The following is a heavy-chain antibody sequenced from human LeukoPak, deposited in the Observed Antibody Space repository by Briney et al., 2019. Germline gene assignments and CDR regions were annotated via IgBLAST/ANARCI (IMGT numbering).Heavy chain of an antibody. V-gene: IGHV4-34*01. CDR3: ARRSRWFYGDYYFDY. D-gene: IGHD4-17*01. CDR1: GGSFSGYY. Sequence: SETLSLTCAVYGGSFSGYYWSWIRQPPGKGLEWIGEINHSGSTNYNPSLKSRVTISVDTSKSQFSLKLSSVTAADTAVYYCARRSRWFYGDYYFDYWGQGTLVTVSS. CDR2: INHSGST. J-gene: IGHJ4*02.